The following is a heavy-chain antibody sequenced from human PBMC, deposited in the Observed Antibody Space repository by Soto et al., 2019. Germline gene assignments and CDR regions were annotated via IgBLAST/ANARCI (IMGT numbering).Heavy chain of an antibody. Sequence: SETLSLTCSVSGVSISSYFWSWIRQPPGRGLEWIGYTYHRGSTNYSPSLKSRVAISLDTSENQFSLKVSSVTAADTAVYYCARIGGYHGPLDYWGQGTPVTVSS. CDR2: TYHRGST. J-gene: IGHJ4*02. D-gene: IGHD3-16*02. CDR1: GVSISSYF. CDR3: ARIGGYHGPLDY. V-gene: IGHV4-59*01.